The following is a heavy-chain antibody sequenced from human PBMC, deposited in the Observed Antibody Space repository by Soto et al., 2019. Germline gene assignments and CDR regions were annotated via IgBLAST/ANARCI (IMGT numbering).Heavy chain of an antibody. V-gene: IGHV4-39*07. CDR1: GGSISTSGYF. J-gene: IGHJ5*02. CDR3: ARSIDP. Sequence: PSETLSLTCTVSGGSISTSGYFWGWIRQPPGKGLEWIGTIYYSGSTYYNPSLKSRVTISVDTSKNQFSLKLSSVTAADTAVYYCARSIDPWGQGTLVTVSS. CDR2: IYYSGST.